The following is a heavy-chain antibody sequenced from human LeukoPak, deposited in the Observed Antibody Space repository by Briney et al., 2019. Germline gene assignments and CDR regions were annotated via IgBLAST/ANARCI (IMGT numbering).Heavy chain of an antibody. CDR3: TTLGYCNSTSCSAY. CDR2: IKRKTDGGTT. CDR1: GFTLSNAW. J-gene: IGHJ4*02. D-gene: IGHD2-2*01. Sequence: PGGSLRLSCAASGFTLSNAWMSWVRQAPGKGLEWVGRIKRKTDGGTTDYSAPVKGRFTISRDDSKSTLYLQMNSLKIEDTAVYYCTTLGYCNSTSCSAYWGQGILVTVSS. V-gene: IGHV3-15*01.